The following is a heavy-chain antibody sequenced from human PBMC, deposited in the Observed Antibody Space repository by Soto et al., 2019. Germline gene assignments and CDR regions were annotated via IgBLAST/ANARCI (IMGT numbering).Heavy chain of an antibody. CDR3: ARATMLDFHYAMAV. CDR2: INLSGGST. Sequence: ASVKVSCKASGYTFITYYMHWVRQAPGQGLEWMGIINLSGGSTNYAQKFQGRVTMTRDTSTSTVYMELSSLRSEDTAVYYCARATMLDFHYAMAVWGQGNTVTV. V-gene: IGHV1-46*01. J-gene: IGHJ6*02. CDR1: GYTFITYY. D-gene: IGHD3-10*02.